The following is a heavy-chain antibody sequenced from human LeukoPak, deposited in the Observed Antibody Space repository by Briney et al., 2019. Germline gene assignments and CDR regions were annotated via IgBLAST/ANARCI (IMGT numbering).Heavy chain of an antibody. J-gene: IGHJ4*02. D-gene: IGHD3-22*01. CDR1: GVSFSGYY. CDR3: ARGHPYDSSGRRRGDY. Sequence: PSETLSLTCAVYGVSFSGYYWSWIRQPPGKGLEWIGEINHSGSTNYNPSLKSRVTISVDTSKNQFSLKLSSVTAADTAVYYCARGHPYDSSGRRRGDYWGQGTLVTVSS. V-gene: IGHV4-34*01. CDR2: INHSGST.